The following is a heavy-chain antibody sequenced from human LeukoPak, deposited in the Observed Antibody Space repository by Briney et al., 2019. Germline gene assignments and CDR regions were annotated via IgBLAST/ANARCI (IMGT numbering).Heavy chain of an antibody. D-gene: IGHD6-13*01. J-gene: IGHJ4*02. CDR2: IYHSGST. CDR3: ARDPSGYSSSWPHPPDY. CDR1: GYSISSGYY. V-gene: IGHV4-38-2*02. Sequence: SETLSLTCTVSGYSISSGYYWGWIRQPPGKGLEWIGSIYHSGSTYYNPSLKSRVTISVDTSKNQFSLKLSSVTAADTAVYYCARDPSGYSSSWPHPPDYWGQGTLVTVSS.